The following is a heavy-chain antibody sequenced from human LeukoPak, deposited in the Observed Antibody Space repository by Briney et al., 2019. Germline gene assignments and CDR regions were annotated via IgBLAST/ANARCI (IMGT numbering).Heavy chain of an antibody. D-gene: IGHD6-13*01. CDR2: IKQDGSEK. CDR1: GFTFSDYW. CDR3: ARDPGIAAAGTVGYFDY. J-gene: IGHJ4*02. V-gene: IGHV3-7*01. Sequence: PGGSLRLSCAASGFTFSDYWMSWVRQAPGKGLEWVANIKQDGSEKYYVDSVKGRFTISRDNAQNSLYLQMNCLRAEDTAVYYCARDPGIAAAGTVGYFDYWGQGTLVTVSS.